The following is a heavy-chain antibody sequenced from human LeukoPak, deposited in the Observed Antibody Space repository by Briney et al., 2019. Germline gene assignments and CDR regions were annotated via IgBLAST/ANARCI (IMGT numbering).Heavy chain of an antibody. CDR3: ARAGYGDPHFDF. V-gene: IGHV3-33*01. CDR2: IWYDGSNK. Sequence: GGSLRLSCAASGFTFSNYGMHWVRQAPGKGLEGVGAIWYDGSNKYYGDSVKGRFTISRDNSKNTLYLQMNSLRAEDTAAYYCARAGYGDPHFDFWGQGTLVTVSS. CDR1: GFTFSNYG. J-gene: IGHJ4*02. D-gene: IGHD4-17*01.